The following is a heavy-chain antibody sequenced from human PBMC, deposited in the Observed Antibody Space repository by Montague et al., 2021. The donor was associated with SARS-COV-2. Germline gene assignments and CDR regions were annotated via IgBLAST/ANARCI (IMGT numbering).Heavy chain of an antibody. Sequence: SETLSLTCTVSGGSIISYYWSWIRQPPGKGLEWIGYIYYSGSTHYNPSLKTGVTISVNTPKNQLSLKLSAVTAADTAVYYCARGSSLSQGDSYYYYYLYVWRTANTVTVS. V-gene: IGHV4-59*01. CDR1: GGSIISYY. CDR3: ARGSSLSQGDSYYYYYLYV. J-gene: IGHJ6*03. CDR2: IYYSGST. D-gene: IGHD3-10*01.